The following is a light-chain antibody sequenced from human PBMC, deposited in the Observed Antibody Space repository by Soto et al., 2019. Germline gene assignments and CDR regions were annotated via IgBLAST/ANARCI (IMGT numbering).Light chain of an antibody. J-gene: IGKJ1*01. V-gene: IGKV3-15*01. CDR1: QSVSSN. CDR2: GAS. CDR3: QQYNKWTSRT. Sequence: EIVMTQSPATLSVSPGERATLSCRDSQSVSSNLAWYQQKPGQAPRLLIYGASTRATGLPARFSGSGSGTEFTLTISSLQSEDFAVYYCQQYNKWTSRTFGQGTKVDIK.